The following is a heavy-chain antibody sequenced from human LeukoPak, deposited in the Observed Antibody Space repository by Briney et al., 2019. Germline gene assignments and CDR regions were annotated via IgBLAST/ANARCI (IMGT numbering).Heavy chain of an antibody. V-gene: IGHV3-33*01. CDR1: GFIFSSYA. Sequence: GGSLRLSCAASGFIFSSYAMHWVRQAPGKGPEWVAIIWFDGSNTNYAESVEGRFTISRDNSKNTLYLQMNSLRAEDTAVYSCARGLGYSYGYGIDYWGQGTLVTVSS. D-gene: IGHD5-18*01. J-gene: IGHJ4*02. CDR2: IWFDGSNT. CDR3: ARGLGYSYGYGIDY.